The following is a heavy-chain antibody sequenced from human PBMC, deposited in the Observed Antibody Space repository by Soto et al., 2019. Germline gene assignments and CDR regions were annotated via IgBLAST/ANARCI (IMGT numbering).Heavy chain of an antibody. CDR1: GYTFTSYG. J-gene: IGHJ4*02. D-gene: IGHD5-12*01. V-gene: IGHV1-18*01. Sequence: ASVKVSCKASGYTFTSYGISWLRQAPGQGLEWMGWISAYNGNTNYAQKLQGRVTMTTDTSTSTAYMELRSLRSDDTAVYYCARVSRWMATTPGDYWGQGTLVTVSS. CDR2: ISAYNGNT. CDR3: ARVSRWMATTPGDY.